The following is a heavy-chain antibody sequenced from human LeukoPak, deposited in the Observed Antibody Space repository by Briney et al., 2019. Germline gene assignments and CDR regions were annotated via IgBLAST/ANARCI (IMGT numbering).Heavy chain of an antibody. D-gene: IGHD3-3*01. CDR3: PRKEWSCYMDV. J-gene: IGHJ6*03. CDR1: GFTFSSYG. Sequence: PGGSLRLSCAASGFTFSSYGMSWVRRAPGKGLEWVSAISGSGGSTYYADSVKGRFTISRDNSKNTLYLQMNSLRAEDTAVYCVPRKEWSCYMDVWGKGTTVTVSS. CDR2: ISGSGGST. V-gene: IGHV3-23*01.